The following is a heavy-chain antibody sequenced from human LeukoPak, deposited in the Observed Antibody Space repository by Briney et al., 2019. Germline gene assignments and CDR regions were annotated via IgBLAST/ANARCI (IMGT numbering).Heavy chain of an antibody. CDR3: AKGSLGSWYYFDY. J-gene: IGHJ4*02. CDR2: TYYRSKWNS. CDR1: GDSVSSNSAS. Sequence: SQTLSLTCAISGDSVSSNSASWNWIRQSPSRGLEWLGRTYYRSKWNSDYAESVKSRITINPDTSKNQFSLHLNSVTPEDTAVYYCAKGSLGSWYYFDYWGQGTLVTVSS. V-gene: IGHV6-1*01. D-gene: IGHD6-13*01.